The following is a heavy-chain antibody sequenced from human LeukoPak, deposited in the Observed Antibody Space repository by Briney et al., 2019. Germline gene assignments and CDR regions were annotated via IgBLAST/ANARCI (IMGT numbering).Heavy chain of an antibody. J-gene: IGHJ4*02. D-gene: IGHD3-10*01. V-gene: IGHV3-30*18. CDR1: GFTFSSYG. CDR3: AKGGKHRDYYYGSGSYYNLDY. Sequence: GGSLRLSCAASGFTFSSYGMHWVRQAPGKGLEWVAVISYDGSNKYYADSVKGRFTISRDNSKNTLYMQMNSLRAEDTAVYYCAKGGKHRDYYYGSGSYYNLDYWGQGTLVTVSS. CDR2: ISYDGSNK.